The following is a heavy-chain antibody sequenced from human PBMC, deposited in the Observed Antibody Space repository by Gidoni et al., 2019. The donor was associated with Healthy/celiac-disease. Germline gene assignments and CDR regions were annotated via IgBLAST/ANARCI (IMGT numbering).Heavy chain of an antibody. D-gene: IGHD5-18*01. Sequence: QVQLVQSGAEVKKPGSSVKVSCKASGGTFSSYAISWVRQAPGQGLEWMGGIIPIFGTANYAQKFQGRVTITADKSTSTAYMELSSLRSEDTAVYYCARDEDTAMVDLDDAFDIWGQGTMVTVSS. J-gene: IGHJ3*02. V-gene: IGHV1-69*06. CDR3: ARDEDTAMVDLDDAFDI. CDR1: GGTFSSYA. CDR2: IIPIFGTA.